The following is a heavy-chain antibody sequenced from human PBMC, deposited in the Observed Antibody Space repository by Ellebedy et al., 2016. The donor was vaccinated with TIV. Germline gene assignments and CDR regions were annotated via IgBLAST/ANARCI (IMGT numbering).Heavy chain of an antibody. D-gene: IGHD5/OR15-5a*01. J-gene: IGHJ4*02. CDR3: ARDMVQGMVSRYLWYDY. V-gene: IGHV1-18*01. CDR2: ISAYTGDT. Sequence: ASVKVSCKTSGYDFATYSVSWVRQAPGQGLEWMGWISAYTGDTNYARKFQGRVSLTTDISTSTAYIELRSLRSDDTAVYYCARDMVQGMVSRYLWYDYWGQGTLVTVSS. CDR1: GYDFATYS.